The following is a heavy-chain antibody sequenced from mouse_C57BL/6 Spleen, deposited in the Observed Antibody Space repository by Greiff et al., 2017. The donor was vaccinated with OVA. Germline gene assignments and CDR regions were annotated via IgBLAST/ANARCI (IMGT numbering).Heavy chain of an antibody. J-gene: IGHJ2*01. CDR1: GYSITSGYY. CDR2: ISYDGSN. D-gene: IGHD3-3*01. Sequence: EVKLMESGPGLVKPSQSLSLTCSVTGYSITSGYYWNWIRQFPGNKLEWMGYISYDGSNNYNPSLKNRISITRDTSKNKFFLKLNSVTTEDTATYYCARGGWFDYWGQGTTLTVSS. CDR3: ARGGWFDY. V-gene: IGHV3-6*01.